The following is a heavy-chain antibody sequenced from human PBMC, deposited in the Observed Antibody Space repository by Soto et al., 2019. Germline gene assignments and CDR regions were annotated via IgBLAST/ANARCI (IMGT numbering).Heavy chain of an antibody. D-gene: IGHD2-21*02. CDR3: ARRRNDFNDGFDI. J-gene: IGHJ3*02. Sequence: PGESLKISCKGSGYSFTSYWIGWVRQMPGKGLEGMGIIYPGDSDTRYSPSFQGQVTISADKSISTAYLQWSSLKASDTAIYYCARRRNDFNDGFDIWGQGTMVTVSS. CDR1: GYSFTSYW. V-gene: IGHV5-51*01. CDR2: IYPGDSDT.